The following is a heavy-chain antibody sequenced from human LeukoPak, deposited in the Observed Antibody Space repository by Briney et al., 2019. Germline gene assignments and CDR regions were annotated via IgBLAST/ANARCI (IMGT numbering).Heavy chain of an antibody. V-gene: IGHV4-34*01. CDR1: GGSFSGYY. D-gene: IGHD4-23*01. J-gene: IGHJ4*02. CDR2: INHSGST. Sequence: SETLSLTCAVYGGSFSGYYWSWIRQPPGKGLEWIGEINHSGSTNYNPSLKSRVTISVDTSKNQFSLKLSSVTAADTAVYYCARENGWFYGGKPLHYFDYWGQGTLVTVSS. CDR3: ARENGWFYGGKPLHYFDY.